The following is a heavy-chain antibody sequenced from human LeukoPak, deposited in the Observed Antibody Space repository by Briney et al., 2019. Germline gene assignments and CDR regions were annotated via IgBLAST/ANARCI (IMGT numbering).Heavy chain of an antibody. J-gene: IGHJ4*02. CDR1: GGSISSSSYY. V-gene: IGHV4-39*07. Sequence: SETLSLTCTVSGGSISSSSYYWGWIRQPPGKGLEWIGSIYYSGSTYYNPSLKSRVTISVDTSKNQFSLKLSSVTAADTAVYYCARGPTVTPFPFDYWGQGTLVTASS. CDR2: IYYSGST. CDR3: ARGPTVTPFPFDY. D-gene: IGHD4-17*01.